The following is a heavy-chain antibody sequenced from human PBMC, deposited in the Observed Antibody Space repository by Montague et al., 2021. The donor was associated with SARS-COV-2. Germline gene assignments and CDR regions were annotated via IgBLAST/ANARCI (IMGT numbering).Heavy chain of an antibody. CDR1: GFTFDDYT. D-gene: IGHD2-21*01. Sequence: SLRLSCAASGFTFDDYTMHWVRQVPEKGLEWVSLISWDGATTYYADSVKGRFTISRDNSDNPLYLQMNSLRPEDTAFYFCGKEGAKYLWSATLDNWGQGTLVAVSS. J-gene: IGHJ4*02. V-gene: IGHV3-43*01. CDR3: GKEGAKYLWSATLDN. CDR2: ISWDGATT.